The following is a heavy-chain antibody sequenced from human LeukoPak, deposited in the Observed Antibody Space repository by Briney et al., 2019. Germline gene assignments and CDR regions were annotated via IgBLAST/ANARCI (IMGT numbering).Heavy chain of an antibody. CDR2: ISGSGGST. V-gene: IGHV3-23*01. CDR3: AKDRGIYDFWSQESPFDY. Sequence: GGSLRLSCAASGFTFSSYAMSWVRQAPGKGLEWVSAISGSGGSTYYADSVKGRFTISRDNSKNTLYLQMNSLRAEDTAVYYCAKDRGIYDFWSQESPFDYWGQGTLVTVSS. D-gene: IGHD3-3*01. J-gene: IGHJ4*02. CDR1: GFTFSSYA.